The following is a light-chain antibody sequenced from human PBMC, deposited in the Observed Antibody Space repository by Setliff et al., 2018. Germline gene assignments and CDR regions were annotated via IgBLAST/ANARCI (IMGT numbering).Light chain of an antibody. CDR2: DVS. Sequence: SALTQPASVSGSPGQSITISRSGTTSDIGTYNYVSWYQQYPGKAPKLVIYDVSNRPSGVSNRFSGSKSGNTASLTISGLQAEDEADYYCYSYTASTSYVFGTGTKVTVL. CDR3: YSYTASTSYV. J-gene: IGLJ1*01. CDR1: TSDIGTYNY. V-gene: IGLV2-14*01.